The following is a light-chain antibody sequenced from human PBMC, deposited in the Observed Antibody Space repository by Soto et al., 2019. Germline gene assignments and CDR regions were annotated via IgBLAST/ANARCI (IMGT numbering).Light chain of an antibody. CDR1: QSVFSSL. CDR3: QQYGSSPFT. J-gene: IGKJ3*01. CDR2: GAS. Sequence: EIVMTQSPATLSVSPGERATLSCRASQSVFSSLAWYQQKPGQAPGLLIYGASSRATGIPDRFSGSGSGTDFTLTISRLEPEDFAVYYCQQYGSSPFTFGPGTKVDIK. V-gene: IGKV3-20*01.